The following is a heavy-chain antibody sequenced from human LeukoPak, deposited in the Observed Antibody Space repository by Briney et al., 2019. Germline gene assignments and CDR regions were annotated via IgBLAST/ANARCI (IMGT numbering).Heavy chain of an antibody. J-gene: IGHJ4*02. D-gene: IGHD5-24*01. CDR1: GFNFSNYS. Sequence: PGGSLRLSCAASGFNFSNYSMNWVRQAPGKGLEWVSYISSTSSTIYYADSVKGRFTISRDNAKNSLYLQMKSLRDEDTAVYYCAKDGYKWNFDNWGQGTLVTVSS. CDR3: AKDGYKWNFDN. CDR2: ISSTSSTI. V-gene: IGHV3-48*02.